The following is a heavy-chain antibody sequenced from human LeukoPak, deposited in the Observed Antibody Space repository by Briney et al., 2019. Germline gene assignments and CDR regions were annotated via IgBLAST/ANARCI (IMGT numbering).Heavy chain of an antibody. Sequence: GGSLRLSCEASGFTFSSYGMHWVRQAPGKGLEWVAFIRYDGSNKYYADSVKGRFTISRDNSKNTLYLQMNSLRPEDTAVYYCARPLRYLDSELDYWGQGPWSASPQ. D-gene: IGHD3-9*01. J-gene: IGHJ4*02. CDR3: ARPLRYLDSELDY. CDR2: IRYDGSNK. V-gene: IGHV3-30*02. CDR1: GFTFSSYG.